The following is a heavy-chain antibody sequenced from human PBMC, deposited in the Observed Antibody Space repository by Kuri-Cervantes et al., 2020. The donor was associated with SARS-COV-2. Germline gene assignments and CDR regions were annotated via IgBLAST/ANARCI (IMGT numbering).Heavy chain of an antibody. CDR3: ARVGVVDAFDI. CDR1: GGTFSSYA. CDR2: IIPIFDIA. V-gene: IGHV1-69*17. D-gene: IGHD2-15*01. J-gene: IGHJ3*02. Sequence: GGSLRLSCKASGGTFSSYAISWVRQAPGQGLEWMGGIIPIFDIANYAQKFQGRVTITADKSTSTAYMELSSLRSEDTAVYYCARVGVVDAFDIWGQGTMVTVSS.